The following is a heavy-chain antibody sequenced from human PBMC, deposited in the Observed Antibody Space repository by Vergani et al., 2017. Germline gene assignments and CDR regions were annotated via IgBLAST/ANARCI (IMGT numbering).Heavy chain of an antibody. CDR3: TTDVDTAMVTDWFDP. D-gene: IGHD5-18*01. Sequence: VQLVESGGGVVQPGRSLRLSCAASGFTFSSYAMHWVRQAPGKGLEWVGRIKSKTDGGTTDYAAPVKGRFTISRDDSKNTLYLQMNSLKTEDTAVYYCTTDVDTAMVTDWFDPWGQGTLVTVSS. J-gene: IGHJ5*02. V-gene: IGHV3-15*07. CDR2: IKSKTDGGTT. CDR1: GFTFSSYA.